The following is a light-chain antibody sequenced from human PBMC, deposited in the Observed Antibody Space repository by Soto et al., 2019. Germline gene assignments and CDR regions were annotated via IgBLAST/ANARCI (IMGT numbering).Light chain of an antibody. CDR3: SSFTTTNTWV. Sequence: QSALTQPTSVSGSPGQSITISCTGTSSDVGSYDFVSWFQQHPGKAPKLMIYEVTNRPSGVSYRFSGSKSGNTASLTISGLQAEDEADCYCSSFTTTNTWVFGGGTKVTVL. CDR1: SSDVGSYDF. V-gene: IGLV2-14*01. CDR2: EVT. J-gene: IGLJ3*02.